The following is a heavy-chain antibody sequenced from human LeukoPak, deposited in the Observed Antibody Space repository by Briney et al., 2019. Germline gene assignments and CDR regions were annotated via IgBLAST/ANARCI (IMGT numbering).Heavy chain of an antibody. Sequence: GGSLRLSCAASGFTFSSHAMSWVRQAPGKGLEGVSSITSGSGSNVYYTDSLKCRFTISRENSKNTLYLQINSLRAEDTAVYYCARHGSWSFDYWGQGTLVTVSA. CDR2: ITSGSGSNV. D-gene: IGHD6-13*01. CDR3: ARHGSWSFDY. V-gene: IGHV3-23*01. J-gene: IGHJ4*02. CDR1: GFTFSSHA.